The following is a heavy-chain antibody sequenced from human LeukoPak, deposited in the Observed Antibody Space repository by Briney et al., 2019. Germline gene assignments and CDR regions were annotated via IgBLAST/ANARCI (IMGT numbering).Heavy chain of an antibody. D-gene: IGHD3-3*01. J-gene: IGHJ6*03. CDR1: GGSISSGSYY. Sequence: SETLSLTCTVSGGSISSGSYYWSWIRQPAGKGLEWIGRIYTSGSTNYNPSLKSRVTISVDTSKNQFSLKLSSVTAADTAVYYCARDSNYDFWSGKYYYYYYMDVWGKGTTVTVSS. CDR2: IYTSGST. V-gene: IGHV4-61*02. CDR3: ARDSNYDFWSGKYYYYYYMDV.